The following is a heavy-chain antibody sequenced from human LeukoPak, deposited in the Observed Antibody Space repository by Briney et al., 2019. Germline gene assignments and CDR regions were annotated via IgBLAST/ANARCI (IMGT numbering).Heavy chain of an antibody. CDR1: GITFSNAW. V-gene: IGHV3-15*01. D-gene: IGHD2-15*01. CDR2: IKSKTDGGTT. Sequence: NPGGSLRLSCAASGITFSNAWMSWVRQAPGKGLEWVGRIKSKTDGGTTDYAAPVKGRFTISRDDSKNTLYLQMNSLKTEDTAVYYCTTEPTGYCSGGSCYDYYYYMDVWGKGTTLTVSS. J-gene: IGHJ6*03. CDR3: TTEPTGYCSGGSCYDYYYYMDV.